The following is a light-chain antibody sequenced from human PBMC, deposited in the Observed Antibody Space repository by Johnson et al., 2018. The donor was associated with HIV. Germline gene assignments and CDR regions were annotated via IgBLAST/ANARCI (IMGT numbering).Light chain of an antibody. CDR1: SSDMGNYA. CDR3: GTWDSSLSAGRV. CDR2: ENN. V-gene: IGLV1-51*02. J-gene: IGLJ1*01. Sequence: QSVLTQPPSVSAAPGQKVTISCSGSSSDMGNYAVSWYQQLPGTAPKLLIYENNKRPSGIPDRFSGSKSGTSATLGIPGLHTGDEADYYCGTWDSSLSAGRVFGTGTKVTVL.